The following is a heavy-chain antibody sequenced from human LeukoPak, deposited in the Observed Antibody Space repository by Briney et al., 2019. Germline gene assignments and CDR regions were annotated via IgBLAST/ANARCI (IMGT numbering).Heavy chain of an antibody. V-gene: IGHV4-59*02. CDR3: ARAPAATGTIDY. D-gene: IGHD6-13*01. Sequence: SETLSLTCSVSGGSVSSYYWSWIRQSPGKGLEWIGYIHNSGSTNYNPSLKSRVTISVDTSKNHFSLKLSSVTAADTSVYYCARAPAATGTIDYWGQGTLVTVSS. J-gene: IGHJ4*02. CDR1: GGSVSSYY. CDR2: IHNSGST.